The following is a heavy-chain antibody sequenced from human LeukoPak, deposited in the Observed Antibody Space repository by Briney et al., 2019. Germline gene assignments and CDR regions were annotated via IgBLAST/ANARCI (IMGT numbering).Heavy chain of an antibody. CDR2: FDPEDGET. V-gene: IGHV1-24*01. Sequence: ASVKVSCKVSGYTLTELSTHWVRQAPGKGLEWMGGFDPEDGETIYAQKFQGRVTMTEDTSTDTAYMELSSLRSEDTAVYYCATLYNYDSSGYDWGQGTLVTVSS. D-gene: IGHD3-22*01. J-gene: IGHJ4*02. CDR1: GYTLTELS. CDR3: ATLYNYDSSGYD.